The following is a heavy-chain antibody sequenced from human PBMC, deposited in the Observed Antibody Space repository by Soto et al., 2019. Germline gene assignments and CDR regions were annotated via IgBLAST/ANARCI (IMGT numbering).Heavy chain of an antibody. V-gene: IGHV3-23*01. J-gene: IGHJ6*03. D-gene: IGHD3-3*01. CDR3: AKGGAIFGVDYYYYMDV. CDR2: ISGSGGST. CDR1: GFTFSSYA. Sequence: GGSLRLSCAASGFTFSSYAMSWVRQAPGKGLEWVSAISGSGGSTYYADSVKGRFTISRDNSKNTLYLQMNSLRAEDTAIYYCAKGGAIFGVDYYYYMDVWGKGTTVTVSS.